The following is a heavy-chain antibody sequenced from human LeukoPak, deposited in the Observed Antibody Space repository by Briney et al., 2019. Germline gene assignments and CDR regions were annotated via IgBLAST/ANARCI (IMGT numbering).Heavy chain of an antibody. CDR3: ARDGSGNYYYFDY. J-gene: IGHJ4*02. D-gene: IGHD3-10*01. V-gene: IGHV1-2*06. CDR1: GYTFTGCY. Sequence: ASVKVSCKASGYTFTGCYIHWVRQAPGQGLEWMGRINPNSGGTNYAQKFQGRVTMTRDTSISTAYMGLSRLRSDDTAVYYCARDGSGNYYYFDYWGQGTLVTVSS. CDR2: INPNSGGT.